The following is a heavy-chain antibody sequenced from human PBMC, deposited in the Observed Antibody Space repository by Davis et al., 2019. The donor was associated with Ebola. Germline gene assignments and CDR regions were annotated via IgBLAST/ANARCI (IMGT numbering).Heavy chain of an antibody. CDR3: AKLSNYYYYYGMDV. V-gene: IGHV3-23*01. J-gene: IGHJ6*02. Sequence: GESLKISCAASGFTFSSYAMSWVRQAPGKGLEWVSGLSGSGGSTYYADSVKGRFTISRDNSKNTLYLQMNSLRAEDTAVYYCAKLSNYYYYYGMDVWGQGTTVTVSS. CDR2: LSGSGGST. CDR1: GFTFSSYA.